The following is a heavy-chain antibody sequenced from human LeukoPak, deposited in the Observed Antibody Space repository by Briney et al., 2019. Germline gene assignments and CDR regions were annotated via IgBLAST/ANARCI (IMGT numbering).Heavy chain of an antibody. V-gene: IGHV3-48*04. CDR3: ARDPFMTTGWGIDY. D-gene: IGHD4-17*01. CDR2: ISSSGDTT. Sequence: PGGSLRLSCAASGFSFITYSMNWVRQAPGKGLEWVSYISSSGDTTYYADSVRGRFTISRDNTKSSLYLQMNSLRAEDAAVYYCARDPFMTTGWGIDYWGQGTLVTVSS. J-gene: IGHJ4*01. CDR1: GFSFITYS.